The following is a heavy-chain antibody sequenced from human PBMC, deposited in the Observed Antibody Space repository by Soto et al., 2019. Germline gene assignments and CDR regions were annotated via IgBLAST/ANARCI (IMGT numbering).Heavy chain of an antibody. J-gene: IGHJ3*02. CDR1: GFTFSSYA. CDR3: ARQDYDYIWGSYRPDAFDI. Sequence: AGGSLRLSCAASGFTFSSYAMSWVRQAPGKGLDWVSAISGSGGSTYYADSVKGRFTISRDNSKNTLYLQMNSLRAEDTAVYYCARQDYDYIWGSYRPDAFDIWGQGTMVTVSS. CDR2: ISGSGGST. V-gene: IGHV3-23*01. D-gene: IGHD3-16*02.